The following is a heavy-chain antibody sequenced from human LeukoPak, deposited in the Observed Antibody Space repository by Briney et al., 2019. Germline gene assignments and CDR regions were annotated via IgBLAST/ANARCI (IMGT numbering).Heavy chain of an antibody. CDR2: ISTYNGDT. V-gene: IGHV1-18*01. Sequence: RWASVKVSCKTSGYTFSSYGINWVRQAPEQGLEWMGWISTYNGDTHYGQKVQGRVTMTTDTSTNTAYMELRSLTSDDTAVYYCVRGILSDDTLTGPWGQGTLVTVSS. J-gene: IGHJ5*02. D-gene: IGHD3-9*01. CDR1: GYTFSSYG. CDR3: VRGILSDDTLTGP.